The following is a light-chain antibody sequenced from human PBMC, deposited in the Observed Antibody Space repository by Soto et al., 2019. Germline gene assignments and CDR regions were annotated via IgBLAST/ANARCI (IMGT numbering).Light chain of an antibody. Sequence: DIQLTQSPSAMSASVGDRVTITCRASQDISNYLGWFQQKPGKAPDRLIYAASNLRSGVPSRFSGSGTGTEFTLTIASLQPEDFATYYCQQHHSYPYTFGQGTNLEIK. CDR3: QQHHSYPYT. CDR2: AAS. V-gene: IGKV1-17*03. J-gene: IGKJ2*01. CDR1: QDISNY.